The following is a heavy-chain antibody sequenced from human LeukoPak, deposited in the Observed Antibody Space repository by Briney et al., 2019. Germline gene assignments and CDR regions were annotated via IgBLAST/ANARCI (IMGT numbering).Heavy chain of an antibody. V-gene: IGHV4-34*01. Sequence: SETLSLTCAVYGGSFSGYYWSWIRQPPGKGLEWIGEINHSGSTNYNPSLKSRVTISVDTSKNQFSLKLSSVTAADTAVYYCARVSYGSGRHYYYYMDVWGKGTTVTISS. CDR3: ARVSYGSGRHYYYYMDV. D-gene: IGHD3-10*01. CDR2: INHSGST. J-gene: IGHJ6*03. CDR1: GGSFSGYY.